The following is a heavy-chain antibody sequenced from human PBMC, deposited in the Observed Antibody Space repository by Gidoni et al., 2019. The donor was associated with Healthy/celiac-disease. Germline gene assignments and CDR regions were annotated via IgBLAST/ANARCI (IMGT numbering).Heavy chain of an antibody. Sequence: EGQLVESGGGVVQPGGARRISSAASGFTFSGYSMNWVRQAPGKGLEWVSYMSSSSSTIYYADSVKGRFTISRDNAKNSLYLQMNSLRDEDTAVYYCARGPRGGMDVWGQGTTVTVSS. J-gene: IGHJ6*02. CDR1: GFTFSGYS. CDR2: MSSSSSTI. CDR3: ARGPRGGMDV. V-gene: IGHV3-48*02.